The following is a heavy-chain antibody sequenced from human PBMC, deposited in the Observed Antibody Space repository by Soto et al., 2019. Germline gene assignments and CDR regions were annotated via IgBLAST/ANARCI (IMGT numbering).Heavy chain of an antibody. D-gene: IGHD2-21*01. J-gene: IGHJ5*02. CDR1: GGSVSSGTYY. Sequence: QVQLQESGPGLVKPSETLSLSCTVSGGSVSSGTYYWSWIRQPPGKGLEWIGYISYSGSTNSNPSLRSRVTISVDTSKNQFSLKLSSVTAADTAVYYWATDDSRGWFDPWGQGTLVTVSS. CDR3: ATDDSRGWFDP. V-gene: IGHV4-61*01. CDR2: ISYSGST.